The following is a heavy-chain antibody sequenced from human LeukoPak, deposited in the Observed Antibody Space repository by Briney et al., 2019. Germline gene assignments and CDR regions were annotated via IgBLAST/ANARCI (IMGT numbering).Heavy chain of an antibody. V-gene: IGHV4-30-4*01. Sequence: SQNLSLTCAVSGGSISSGDYYWSWIRQPPGKGLEWIGYIYYSGSTYYNPSLKSRVTISVDTSKNQFSLKLSSVTAADTAVYYCARLIVANIYDYWGQGTLVTVSS. CDR3: ARLIVANIYDY. J-gene: IGHJ4*02. D-gene: IGHD5-12*01. CDR1: GGSISSGDYY. CDR2: IYYSGST.